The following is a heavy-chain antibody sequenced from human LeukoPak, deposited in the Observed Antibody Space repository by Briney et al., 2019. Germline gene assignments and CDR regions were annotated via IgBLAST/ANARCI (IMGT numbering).Heavy chain of an antibody. CDR2: FDPEDGET. Sequence: ASVKVSCKVSGYTLTELSMHWVRQAPGKGLEWMGGFDPEDGETIYAQKFQGRVTMTEDTSTDTAYMELSSLRSEDTAVYYCATAHIVATILNWFDPWGLGTLVTVSS. CDR3: ATAHIVATILNWFDP. D-gene: IGHD5-12*01. J-gene: IGHJ5*02. V-gene: IGHV1-24*01. CDR1: GYTLTELS.